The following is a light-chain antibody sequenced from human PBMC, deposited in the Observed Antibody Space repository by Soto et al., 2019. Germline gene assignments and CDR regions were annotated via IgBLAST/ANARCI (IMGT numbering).Light chain of an antibody. CDR3: QQYDNLPFT. Sequence: DIQMTQSPSSLSASVGDRVTITCQASQDISNYLTWYQQKPGKAPKLLIYDASNLETGVPSRFSGSGSGTDFTFNISSLQPEDIATYYCQQYDNLPFTFGGGTKVEIK. CDR1: QDISNY. V-gene: IGKV1-33*01. CDR2: DAS. J-gene: IGKJ4*01.